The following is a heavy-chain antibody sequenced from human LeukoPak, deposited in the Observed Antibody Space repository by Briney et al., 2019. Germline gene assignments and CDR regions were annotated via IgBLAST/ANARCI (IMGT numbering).Heavy chain of an antibody. J-gene: IGHJ4*02. CDR1: GGSISSYY. Sequence: PSETLSLTCTVSGGSISSYYWSWIRQPPGKGLEWIGYIYYSGSTNYNPSLKSRVTISVDTSKNQFSLKLSSVTAADTAVCYCARALLDGAGSVDCWGQGTLVTVSS. V-gene: IGHV4-59*01. D-gene: IGHD6-19*01. CDR3: ARALLDGAGSVDC. CDR2: IYYSGST.